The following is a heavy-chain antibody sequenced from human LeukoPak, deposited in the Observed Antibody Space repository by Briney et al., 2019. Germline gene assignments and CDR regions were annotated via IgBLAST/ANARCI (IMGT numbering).Heavy chain of an antibody. CDR1: GFTFSSYS. Sequence: PGGSLRLSCAASGFTFSSYSMNWVRQAPGKGLEWVSSISSSSSYIYYADSVKGRFTISRDNAKNSLYLQMNSLRAEDTAVYYCAKDYSTRTMIVVVTSFFDYWGQGTLVTVSS. V-gene: IGHV3-21*01. CDR2: ISSSSSYI. D-gene: IGHD3-22*01. CDR3: AKDYSTRTMIVVVTSFFDY. J-gene: IGHJ4*02.